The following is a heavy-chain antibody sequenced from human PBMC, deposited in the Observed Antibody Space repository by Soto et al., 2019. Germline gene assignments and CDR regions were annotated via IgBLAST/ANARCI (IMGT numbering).Heavy chain of an antibody. J-gene: IGHJ3*01. CDR3: ARKGSGIYAFDF. D-gene: IGHD1-26*01. Sequence: QITLKESGPTLVKPTQTLTLTCTFSGFSLSSNGVGVGWIRQPPGKALEWLAVIYWDDSKHYSPSLKSSFTITKDTSKNQVVLTMTNMDPVATATYYCARKGSGIYAFDFWGQGTMVTVSS. CDR2: IYWDDSK. V-gene: IGHV2-5*02. CDR1: GFSLSSNGVG.